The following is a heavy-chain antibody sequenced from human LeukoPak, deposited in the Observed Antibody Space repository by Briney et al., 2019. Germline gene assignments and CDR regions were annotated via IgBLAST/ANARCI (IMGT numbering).Heavy chain of an antibody. Sequence: GGSLRLSCVASGLSFSTYAMSWVRQAPGKGLEWVAGISGSGVDTHYAGSVNGRFRISRDNSANTLYLQMNSLREEDTALYYCASGTYRLGDYWGQGTQVAVSP. J-gene: IGHJ4*02. V-gene: IGHV3-23*01. CDR1: GLSFSTYA. D-gene: IGHD3-10*01. CDR2: ISGSGVDT. CDR3: ASGTYRLGDY.